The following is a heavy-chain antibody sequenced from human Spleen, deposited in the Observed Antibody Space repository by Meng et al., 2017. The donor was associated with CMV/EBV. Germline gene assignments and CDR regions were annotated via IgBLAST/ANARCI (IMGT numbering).Heavy chain of an antibody. CDR2: IYYSGST. Sequence: LPESGPGLVKPYQTLSLTCTVSGGSISSGDYYWSWIRQPPGKGLEWIGYIYYSGSTYYNPSLKSRVTISVDTSKNQFSLKLSSVTAADTAVYYCARTGYSSSQMGWYFDLWGRGTLVTVSS. CDR1: GGSISSGDYY. V-gene: IGHV4-30-4*08. J-gene: IGHJ2*01. CDR3: ARTGYSSSQMGWYFDL. D-gene: IGHD6-13*01.